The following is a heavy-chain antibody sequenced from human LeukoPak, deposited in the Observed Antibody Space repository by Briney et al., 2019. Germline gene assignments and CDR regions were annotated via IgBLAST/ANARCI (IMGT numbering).Heavy chain of an antibody. CDR3: ARDAYSYGYVDY. CDR1: GFTFSHYT. CDR2: VTGGGTT. Sequence: GGSLRLSCAASGFTFSHYTMNWVRQTPGKGLEWVSAVTGGGTTNYADSVKGRFTISRDNSKNTLYLQMNSLSAEDTAVYYCARDAYSYGYVDYWGQGTLVTVSS. V-gene: IGHV3-23*01. D-gene: IGHD5-18*01. J-gene: IGHJ4*02.